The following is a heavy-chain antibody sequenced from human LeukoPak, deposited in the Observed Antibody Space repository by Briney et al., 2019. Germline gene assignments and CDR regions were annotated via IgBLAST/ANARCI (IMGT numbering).Heavy chain of an antibody. V-gene: IGHV4-38-2*02. J-gene: IGHJ4*02. Sequence: SETLSLTCTVSGYSINSGYYWGWIRQPPGKGLEWIGSIYHSGSSYYNPSLKSRVTISLDTSKNQFSLKLSSVTAADTAVYYCARAYSPPQWSPFDYWGQGTLVTVSS. CDR1: GYSINSGYY. CDR3: ARAYSPPQWSPFDY. CDR2: IYHSGSS. D-gene: IGHD6-13*01.